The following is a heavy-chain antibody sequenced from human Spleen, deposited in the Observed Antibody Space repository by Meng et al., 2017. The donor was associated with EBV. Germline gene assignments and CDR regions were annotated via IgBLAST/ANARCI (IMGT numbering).Heavy chain of an antibody. D-gene: IGHD3-9*01. Sequence: QGQPVQSGAVVQTAGSSVKGSCKASGGTSTSYAFNWGRQAPGQGLAWMGGIIPVFGTANYAQKFQGRVTIIVDESRSTAYMELSSLTSEDTAVYYCARGRYFDWLFFDYCGQGTLVTVSS. J-gene: IGHJ4*02. CDR2: IIPVFGTA. CDR3: ARGRYFDWLFFDY. V-gene: IGHV1-69*01. CDR1: GGTSTSYA.